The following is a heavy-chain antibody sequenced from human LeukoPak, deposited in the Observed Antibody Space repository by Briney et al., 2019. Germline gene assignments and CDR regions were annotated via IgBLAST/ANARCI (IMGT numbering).Heavy chain of an antibody. J-gene: IGHJ2*01. V-gene: IGHV1-8*01. Sequence: ASVKVSCKASGYTFTSYDINWVRQATGQGLEWMGWMNPNSGNTGYPQKFQGRVTMTRNTSISTAYMELSSLRSEDTAVYYCARSRAVSGYWYFDLWGRGTPVTVSS. CDR1: GYTFTSYD. CDR3: ARSRAVSGYWYFDL. CDR2: MNPNSGNT. D-gene: IGHD6-19*01.